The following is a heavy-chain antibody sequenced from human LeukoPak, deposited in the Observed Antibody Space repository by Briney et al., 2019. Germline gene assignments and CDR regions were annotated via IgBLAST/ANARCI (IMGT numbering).Heavy chain of an antibody. CDR2: IYYSGST. D-gene: IGHD5-24*01. CDR1: GGSISSYY. Sequence: SETLSLTCTVSGGSISSYYWSWIRQPPGKGLEWIGYIYYSGSTNYNPSLKSRVTISVDTSKNQFSLKLSSVTAADTAVYYCARVGDGYNDYFDYWGQGTLVTVSS. V-gene: IGHV4-59*01. CDR3: ARVGDGYNDYFDY. J-gene: IGHJ4*02.